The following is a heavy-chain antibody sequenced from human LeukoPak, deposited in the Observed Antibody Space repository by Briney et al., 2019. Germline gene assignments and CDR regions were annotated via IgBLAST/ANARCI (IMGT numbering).Heavy chain of an antibody. CDR2: ISWNGADV. CDR3: ARLPPDDYGDYYYFDY. V-gene: IGHV3-9*01. J-gene: IGHJ4*02. D-gene: IGHD4-17*01. CDR1: GFKFDDFA. Sequence: PGRSLRLSCAASGFKFDDFAMHWVRQPPGKGLEWISSISWNGADVGYAGSVKGRFTISRDNAKNSLYLQMNSLRAEDTALYYCARLPPDDYGDYYYFDYWGQGTLVTVSS.